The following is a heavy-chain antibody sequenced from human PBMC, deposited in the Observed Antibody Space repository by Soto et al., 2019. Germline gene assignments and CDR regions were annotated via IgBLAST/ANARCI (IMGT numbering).Heavy chain of an antibody. J-gene: IGHJ1*01. Sequence: GGSLRLSCAASGFSFSDYYMSWIRQAPGKGLEWVSYISTTSSYTNYANSMKGRFTISRDNAKNSLYLQMNSLRAEDTAVYYCAGGLPGHAEYFQHWGQGTLVTVSS. D-gene: IGHD2-15*01. V-gene: IGHV3-11*06. CDR1: GFSFSDYY. CDR3: AGGLPGHAEYFQH. CDR2: ISTTSSYT.